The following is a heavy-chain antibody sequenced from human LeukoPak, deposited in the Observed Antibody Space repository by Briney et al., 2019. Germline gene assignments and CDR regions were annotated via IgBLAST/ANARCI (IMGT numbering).Heavy chain of an antibody. Sequence: ASVTVSCKVSGYTLTELSMHWVRQAPGKGLEWMGGFDPEDGETIYAQKFQGRVTMTEDTSTNTAYMELSSLRSEDTAVYYCATESGYSSGWTSSWGQGTLVTVSS. CDR1: GYTLTELS. CDR2: FDPEDGET. J-gene: IGHJ5*02. D-gene: IGHD6-19*01. CDR3: ATESGYSSGWTSS. V-gene: IGHV1-24*01.